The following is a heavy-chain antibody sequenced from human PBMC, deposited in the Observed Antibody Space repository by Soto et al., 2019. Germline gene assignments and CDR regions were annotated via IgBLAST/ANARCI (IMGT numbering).Heavy chain of an antibody. J-gene: IGHJ6*02. CDR1: GFTFSSYA. D-gene: IGHD6-6*01. Sequence: GGSLRLSCAASGFTFSSYAMHWVRQAPGKGLEWVAVISYDGSNKYYADSVKGRFTISRDNSKNTLYLQMNSLRAEDTAVYYCARATGSSREYYYYYGMDVWGQGTTVTVYS. CDR3: ARATGSSREYYYYYGMDV. V-gene: IGHV3-30-3*01. CDR2: ISYDGSNK.